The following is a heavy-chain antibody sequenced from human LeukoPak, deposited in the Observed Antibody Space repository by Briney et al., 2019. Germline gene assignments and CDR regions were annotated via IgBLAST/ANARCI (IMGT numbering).Heavy chain of an antibody. D-gene: IGHD6-19*01. Sequence: SETLSLTCTVSGGSISSYYCSWIRQPPGKGLEWIGYIYYSGSTNYNPSLKSRVTISVDTSKNQFSLKLSSVTAADTAVYYCARAATPGIAVAGTNYYMDVWGKGTTVTVSS. CDR1: GGSISSYY. CDR2: IYYSGST. V-gene: IGHV4-59*01. J-gene: IGHJ6*03. CDR3: ARAATPGIAVAGTNYYMDV.